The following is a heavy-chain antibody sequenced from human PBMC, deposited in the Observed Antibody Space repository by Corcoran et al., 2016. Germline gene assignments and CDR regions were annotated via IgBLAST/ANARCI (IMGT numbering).Heavy chain of an antibody. J-gene: IGHJ4*02. D-gene: IGHD3-22*01. CDR2: ISGSGGST. CDR1: GFTFSSYA. CDR3: AKDSKITYYYDSSGYYPNDYFDY. V-gene: IGHV3-23*01. Sequence: EVQLLESGGGLVQPGGSLRLSCAASGFTFSSYAMSWVRQAPGKGLEWVSAISGSGGSTYYADSGKGRFTISRDNSKNTLYLQMNSLRAEDTAVYYCAKDSKITYYYDSSGYYPNDYFDYWGQGTLVTVSS.